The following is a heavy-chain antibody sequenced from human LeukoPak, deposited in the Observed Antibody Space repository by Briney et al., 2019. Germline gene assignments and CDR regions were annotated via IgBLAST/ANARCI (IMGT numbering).Heavy chain of an antibody. CDR2: IYTSGST. CDR1: GGSISSYY. J-gene: IGHJ5*02. Sequence: PSETLSLTCTVSGGSISSYYWSWIRQPAGKGLEWIGRIYTSGSTNYNPSLKSRVTMSVDTSKNQFSLKLSSVTAADTAVYYCARDYCSGGSCYDTSNWFDPWGQGTLVTVSS. V-gene: IGHV4-4*07. CDR3: ARDYCSGGSCYDTSNWFDP. D-gene: IGHD2-15*01.